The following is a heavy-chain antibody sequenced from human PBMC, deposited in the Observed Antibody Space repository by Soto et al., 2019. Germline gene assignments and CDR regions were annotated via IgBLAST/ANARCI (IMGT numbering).Heavy chain of an antibody. CDR1: GYTFTSYG. CDR2: ISAYNGNT. V-gene: IGHV1-18*01. CDR3: ARAHLAPYYYGSGSYLHAFDI. Sequence: ASVKVSCKASGYTFTSYGISWVRQAPGQGLEWMGWISAYNGNTNYAQKLQGRVTMTTDTSTSTAYMELRSLRSDDTAVYYCARAHLAPYYYGSGSYLHAFDIWGQGTMVTVS. D-gene: IGHD3-10*01. J-gene: IGHJ3*02.